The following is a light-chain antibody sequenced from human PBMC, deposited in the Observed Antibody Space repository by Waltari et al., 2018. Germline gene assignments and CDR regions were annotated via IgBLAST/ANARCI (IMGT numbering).Light chain of an antibody. CDR3: NSYASNSNGL. V-gene: IGLV2-14*03. Sequence: QSALTQPASVSGSPGQSITISCTGTSSDVGRYNYVSWYQQHPGKAPKLLIYAVSNRPSGVPIRFSGSKSCNTASLTISGLQAADEAHYYCNSYASNSNGLFGGGTKLTIL. CDR1: SSDVGRYNY. CDR2: AVS. J-gene: IGLJ2*01.